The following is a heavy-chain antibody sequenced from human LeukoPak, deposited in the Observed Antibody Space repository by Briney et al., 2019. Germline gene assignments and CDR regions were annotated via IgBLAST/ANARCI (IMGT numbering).Heavy chain of an antibody. Sequence: PGGSLRLSCEASGFIFSSYEMNWVRQAPGKGLEWVSYIRSRGGTIYYADSVKGRFTISRDNAKNSLYLQMNSLRAEDTAVYYCARDFGRWFLDYWGQGTLVTVSS. J-gene: IGHJ4*02. CDR1: GFIFSSYE. D-gene: IGHD4-23*01. CDR2: IRSRGGTI. CDR3: ARDFGRWFLDY. V-gene: IGHV3-48*03.